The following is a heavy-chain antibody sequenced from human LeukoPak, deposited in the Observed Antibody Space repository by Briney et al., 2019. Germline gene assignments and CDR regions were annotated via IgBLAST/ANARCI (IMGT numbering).Heavy chain of an antibody. D-gene: IGHD3-10*01. J-gene: IGHJ4*02. V-gene: IGHV1-18*01. CDR3: ARVGGRITMVRGAEFDY. CDR2: ISAYNGNT. CDR1: GYTFTSYG. Sequence: ASVKVSCKASGYTFTSYGISWVRQAPGQGLEWMGWISAYNGNTNYAQKLQGRVTMTTDTSTSTVYMELSSLRSEDTAVYYCARVGGRITMVRGAEFDYWGQGTLVTVSS.